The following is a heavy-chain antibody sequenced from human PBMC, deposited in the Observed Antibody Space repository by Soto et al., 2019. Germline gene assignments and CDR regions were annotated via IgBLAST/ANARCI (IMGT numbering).Heavy chain of an antibody. V-gene: IGHV1-18*01. D-gene: IGHD3-10*01. CDR1: GYTFTSYG. CDR2: ISAYNGNT. Sequence: ASVKVSCKASGYTFTSYGISWVRQAPGQGLEWMGWISAYNGNTNYAQKLQGRVTMTTDTSTSTAYMELRSLRSDDTAVYYCASGWFGEFVYYFDYWSQGTLVTVSS. J-gene: IGHJ4*02. CDR3: ASGWFGEFVYYFDY.